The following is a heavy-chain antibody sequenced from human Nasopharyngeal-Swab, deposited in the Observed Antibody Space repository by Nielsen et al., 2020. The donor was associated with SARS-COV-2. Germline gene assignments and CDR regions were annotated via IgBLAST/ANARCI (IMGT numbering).Heavy chain of an antibody. J-gene: IGHJ1*01. V-gene: IGHV3-30*18. CDR3: AKDLGSGSYRYFQH. CDR1: GFTFSNYA. CDR2: ISYDGSNK. D-gene: IGHD1-26*01. Sequence: GESLKISCAASGFTFSNYAISWVRQAPGKGLEWVAVISYDGSNKYYADSVKGRFTISRDNSKNTLYLQMNSLRAEDTAVYYCAKDLGSGSYRYFQHWGQGTLVTVSS.